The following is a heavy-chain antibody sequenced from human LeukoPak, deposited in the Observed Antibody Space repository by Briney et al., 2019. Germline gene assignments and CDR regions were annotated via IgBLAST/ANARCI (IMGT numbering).Heavy chain of an antibody. CDR3: ARSDIAVVVNAFDI. J-gene: IGHJ3*02. Sequence: KPSETLSLTCTVSGDSISGYYWSWIRQPPGKGLEWIGYIYYSGSTTYNPSLKSRVTISVDTSKNQFSLKLSSVTAADTAVYYCARSDIAVVVNAFDIWGQGTMVTVSS. V-gene: IGHV4-59*08. D-gene: IGHD6-19*01. CDR2: IYYSGST. CDR1: GDSISGYY.